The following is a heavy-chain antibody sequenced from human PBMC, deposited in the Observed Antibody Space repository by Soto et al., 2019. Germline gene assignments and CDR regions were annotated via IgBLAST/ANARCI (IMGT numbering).Heavy chain of an antibody. J-gene: IGHJ6*02. CDR2: IRPNGGNT. CDR3: ARGYDILTGDWGMDV. CDR1: GYTFTAYY. V-gene: IGHV1-18*04. D-gene: IGHD3-9*01. Sequence: QVQLVQSGAEVKKPGASVKVSCKASGYTFTAYYIHWVRQAPGQEFEWMGWIRPNGGNTNYAQKLQGRVTMTTDTSTSTAYMELRSLRSDDTAVYYCARGYDILTGDWGMDVWGQGTTVTVSS.